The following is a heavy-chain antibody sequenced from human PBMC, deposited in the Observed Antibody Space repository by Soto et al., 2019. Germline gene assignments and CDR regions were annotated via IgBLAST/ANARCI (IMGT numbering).Heavy chain of an antibody. Sequence: GDSLKISCKGSGYSFTKYWIGWVRQMPGKGLEWMAIIYPDESDTKYSPSFQGQVTISADNSISTAYLQWSSLKASDTATYYCARLGFNYDFLSGYYNVHHYYGIDVWGPGTSVTGSS. CDR1: GYSFTKYW. D-gene: IGHD3-3*01. CDR2: IYPDESDT. CDR3: ARLGFNYDFLSGYYNVHHYYGIDV. J-gene: IGHJ6*02. V-gene: IGHV5-51*01.